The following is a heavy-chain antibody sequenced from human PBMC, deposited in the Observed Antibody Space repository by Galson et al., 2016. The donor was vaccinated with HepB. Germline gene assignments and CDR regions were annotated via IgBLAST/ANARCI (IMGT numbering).Heavy chain of an antibody. V-gene: IGHV4-34*01. CDR2: IYHSGTA. CDR1: GGSFSGSY. CDR3: AGQPVDYSNNNWFHP. D-gene: IGHD4-11*01. Sequence: SETLYLTCAVYGGSFSGSYWSWLRQSPGKGLEWIGEIYHSGTANYNPSLKSRVTMSVAMSKSQFSLKLRSVTAADTAVYYGAGQPVDYSNNNWFHPWGQGTLVTVSS. J-gene: IGHJ5*02.